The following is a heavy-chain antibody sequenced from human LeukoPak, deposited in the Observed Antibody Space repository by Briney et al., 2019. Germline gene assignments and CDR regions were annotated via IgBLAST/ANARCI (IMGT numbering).Heavy chain of an antibody. CDR3: ARGGSLYYDSGGYYYLVY. Sequence: SETLSLTCTVSGGSISSYYWSWIRQSPGKGLEWIGRIYTSGSTNYNPSLKSRVAISLDTFTNQFSLKLSSVTAADTAVYYCARGGSLYYDSGGYYYLVYWGQGTLVTGSS. V-gene: IGHV4-4*07. J-gene: IGHJ4*02. CDR2: IYTSGST. CDR1: GGSISSYY. D-gene: IGHD3-22*01.